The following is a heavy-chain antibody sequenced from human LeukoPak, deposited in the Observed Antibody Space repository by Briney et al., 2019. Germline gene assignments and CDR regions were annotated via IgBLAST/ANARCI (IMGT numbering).Heavy chain of an antibody. D-gene: IGHD4-17*01. J-gene: IGHJ4*02. CDR2: ISGSDGST. Sequence: GGSLRLSCAASGFTFSSYAMGWVRQAPGKGLEWVSAISGSDGSTYYADSVKGRFTISRDNSKNTLYLQMNSLRAEDTGVYYCAKDYSTVTTSWPGDYWGQGTLVTVSS. V-gene: IGHV3-23*01. CDR1: GFTFSSYA. CDR3: AKDYSTVTTSWPGDY.